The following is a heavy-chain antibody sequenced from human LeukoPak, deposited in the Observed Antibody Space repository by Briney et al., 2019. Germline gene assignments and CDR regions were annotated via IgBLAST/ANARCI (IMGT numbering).Heavy chain of an antibody. J-gene: IGHJ4*02. CDR3: ARRPGGDRYYFNY. CDR2: IYYSGST. D-gene: IGHD2-21*02. V-gene: IGHV4-39*01. Sequence: KPSETLSLTCTVSGGSISGSSSYWGWIRQPPGKGLEWIATIYYSGSTYYNPSLKSRVTISVDTSKNQFSLRLSSVTAADTAVYYGARRPGGDRYYFNYWGQGTLVTVSS. CDR1: GGSISGSSSY.